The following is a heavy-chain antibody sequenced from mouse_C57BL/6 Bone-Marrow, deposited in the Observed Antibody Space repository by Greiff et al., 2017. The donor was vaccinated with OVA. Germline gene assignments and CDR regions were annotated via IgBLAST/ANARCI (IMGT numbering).Heavy chain of an antibody. CDR2: ISSGGSYT. CDR3: ASPPFITTVVATRYFDV. Sequence: EVHLVESGGDLVKPGGSLKLSCAASGFTFSSYGMSWVRQTPDKRLEWVATISSGGSYTYYPDSVKGRFTISRDNAKNTLYLQMSSLKSEDTAMYYCASPPFITTVVATRYFDVWGTGTTVTVSS. D-gene: IGHD1-1*01. J-gene: IGHJ1*03. V-gene: IGHV5-6*01. CDR1: GFTFSSYG.